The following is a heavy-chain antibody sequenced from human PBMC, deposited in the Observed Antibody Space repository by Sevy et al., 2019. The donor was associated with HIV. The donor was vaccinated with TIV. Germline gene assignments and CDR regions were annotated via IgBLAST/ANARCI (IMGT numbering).Heavy chain of an antibody. CDR3: ARNFDY. V-gene: IGHV4-39*01. Sequence: LSLNCTVSGGSISSGNYLWSWIRQTPGKGLEWIGTVHYSGRTYYNPSLRSRVTISEDTSKNQFSLNLNSVTDADTAVYFCARNFDYWGQGTLVTVSS. CDR1: GGSISSGNYL. CDR2: VHYSGRT. J-gene: IGHJ4*02.